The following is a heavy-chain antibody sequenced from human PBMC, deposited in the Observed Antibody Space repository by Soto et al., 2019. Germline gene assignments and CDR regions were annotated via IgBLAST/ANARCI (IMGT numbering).Heavy chain of an antibody. CDR1: GFSFSTYD. J-gene: IGHJ6*02. Sequence: EVQLVESGGGLVQPGGSLRLSCAASGFSFSTYDMNWVRQAPGKGLEWVSYISSGGQTIKSTDSVKGRFTISRDNAKNSLYLQTSGLRDEDTAVYYCARDPQRGYSGMDVWGQGTTVNVSS. V-gene: IGHV3-48*02. CDR2: ISSGGQTI. CDR3: ARDPQRGYSGMDV. D-gene: IGHD2-2*01.